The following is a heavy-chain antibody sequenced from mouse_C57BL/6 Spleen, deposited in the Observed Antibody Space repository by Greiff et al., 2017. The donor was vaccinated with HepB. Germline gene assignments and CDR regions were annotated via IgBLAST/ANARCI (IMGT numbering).Heavy chain of an antibody. J-gene: IGHJ3*01. CDR3: ARGWDDYETWFAY. CDR2: ISDGGSYT. V-gene: IGHV5-4*01. Sequence: EVQRVESGGGLVKPGGSLKLSCAASGFTFSSYAMSWVRQTPEKRLEWVATISDGGSYTYYPDNVKGRFTISRDNAKNNLYLQMSHLKSEDTAMYYCARGWDDYETWFAYWGQGTLVTVSA. CDR1: GFTFSSYA. D-gene: IGHD2-4*01.